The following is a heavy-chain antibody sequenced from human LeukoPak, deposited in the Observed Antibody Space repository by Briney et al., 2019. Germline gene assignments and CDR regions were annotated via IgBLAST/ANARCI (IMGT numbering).Heavy chain of an antibody. V-gene: IGHV3-53*01. CDR3: ARATVTTPNFDY. J-gene: IGHJ4*02. D-gene: IGHD4-11*01. CDR2: IYSGGST. CDR1: GFTVSSNH. Sequence: GGSLRLSCAASGFTVSSNHMSWVRQAPGKGLEWVSFIYSGGSTYYADSVKGRFTISRDNSKNTLYLQMNSPRAEDTAVYYCARATVTTPNFDYWGQGTLVTVSS.